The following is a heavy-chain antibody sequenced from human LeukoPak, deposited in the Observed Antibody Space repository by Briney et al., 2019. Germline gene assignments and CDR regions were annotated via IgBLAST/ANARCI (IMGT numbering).Heavy chain of an antibody. J-gene: IGHJ4*02. CDR1: GFTFSSFA. Sequence: GGSLRLSCAASGFTFSSFAMHWVRQAPGKGLEWVAVISYDGSNKYYADSVKGRVTISRDNSKSTLYLQMNSLRTEDTAVYYCARDSGWLQYTYYFDYWGQGTLVTVSS. D-gene: IGHD5-24*01. V-gene: IGHV3-30-3*01. CDR2: ISYDGSNK. CDR3: ARDSGWLQYTYYFDY.